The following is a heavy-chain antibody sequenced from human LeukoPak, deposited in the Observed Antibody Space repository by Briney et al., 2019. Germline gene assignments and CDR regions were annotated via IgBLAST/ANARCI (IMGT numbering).Heavy chain of an antibody. Sequence: PSETLSLTCTVSGVSISSSNSYWGWIRQPPGKGLEWIGRIYTSGSTNYNPSLKSRVTMSVDTSKNQFSLKLSSVTAADTAVYYCARDLGNEYYFPPVNWGQGTLVTVSS. J-gene: IGHJ4*02. CDR3: ARDLGNEYYFPPVN. D-gene: IGHD3-10*01. V-gene: IGHV4-39*07. CDR1: GVSISSSNSY. CDR2: IYTSGST.